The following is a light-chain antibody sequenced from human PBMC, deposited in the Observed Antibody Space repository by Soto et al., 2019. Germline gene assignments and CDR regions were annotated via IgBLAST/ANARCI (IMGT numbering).Light chain of an antibody. J-gene: IGLJ1*01. CDR3: QVWDSSSDPLYV. CDR1: NIGSKS. Sequence: SYELTQSPSVSVAPGKTARITCGGNNIGSKSVHWYQQKPGQAPVLVIYYDSDRPSGIPERFSGSNSGNTATLTISRVEAGDEADYYCQVWDSSSDPLYVFGTGTKVTVL. CDR2: YDS. V-gene: IGLV3-21*04.